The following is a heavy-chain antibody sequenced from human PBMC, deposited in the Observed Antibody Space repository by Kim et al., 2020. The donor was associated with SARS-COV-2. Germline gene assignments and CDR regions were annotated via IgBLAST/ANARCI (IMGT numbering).Heavy chain of an antibody. CDR2: ISAYNGYT. CDR1: GYTFTSYG. CDR3: ARVGMVRAHGGDY. J-gene: IGHJ4*02. Sequence: ASVKVSCKASGYTFTSYGISWVRQAPGQGLAWLGWISAYNGYTNSAQKLQGRLTMTTDTSTSTAYMELRSLRSDDTAVYYCARVGMVRAHGGDYWGQGTLLTVSS. D-gene: IGHD3-10*01. V-gene: IGHV1-18*01.